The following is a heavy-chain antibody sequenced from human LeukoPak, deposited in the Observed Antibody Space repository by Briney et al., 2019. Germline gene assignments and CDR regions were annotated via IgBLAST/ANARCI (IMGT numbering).Heavy chain of an antibody. D-gene: IGHD3-9*01. CDR2: ISYSGST. V-gene: IGHV4-59*11. Sequence: SSETLSLTCTVSGGPITSHYWLWIPQSPGKGLECIGYISYSGSTIYSPSLMSRVTISVDTSKNQLSLKLRSVTAADTALYYCASDSAMRYWGQGTLVTVSS. J-gene: IGHJ4*02. CDR1: GGPITSHY. CDR3: ASDSAMRY.